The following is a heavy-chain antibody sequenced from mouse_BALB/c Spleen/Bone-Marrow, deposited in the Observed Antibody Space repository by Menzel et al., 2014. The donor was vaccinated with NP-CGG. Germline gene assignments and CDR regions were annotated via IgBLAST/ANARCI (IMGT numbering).Heavy chain of an antibody. CDR2: IYPSDSYT. D-gene: IGHD2-3*01. V-gene: IGHV1-69*02. J-gene: IGHJ3*01. CDR3: TRDGSPFAY. CDR1: GYTFTSYW. Sequence: QVHVKQSGAELVRPGASVKLSCKASGYTFTSYWINWVKQRPGQGLEWIGNIYPSDSYTNYNQKFKDKATLTVDKSSSTAYMQLSSPTSEDSAAYYCTRDGSPFAYWGQGTLVTVSA.